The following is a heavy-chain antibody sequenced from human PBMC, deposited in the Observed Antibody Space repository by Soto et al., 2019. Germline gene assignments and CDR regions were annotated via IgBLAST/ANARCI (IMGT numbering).Heavy chain of an antibody. CDR2: ISSSSSYT. J-gene: IGHJ5*02. CDR3: AGDAGSSWANNWVDL. V-gene: IGHV3-11*06. CDR1: GFTFSDYY. Sequence: PGGSLRLSCAASGFTFSDYYMSWIRQAPGKGLEWVSYISSSSSYTNYADSVKGRFTISRDNAKNSLYLQMNSLRAEDTAVYYCAGDAGSSWANNWVDLWGQGTMVTVSS. D-gene: IGHD6-13*01.